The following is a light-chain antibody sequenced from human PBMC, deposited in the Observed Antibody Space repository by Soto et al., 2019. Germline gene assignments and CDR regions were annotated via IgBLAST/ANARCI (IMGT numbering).Light chain of an antibody. V-gene: IGKV3-20*01. CDR3: QQYGSSGT. CDR2: GAS. J-gene: IGKJ1*01. Sequence: IVWTQSPGTLSLSPGERATLSCMASQSVSNNYLAWYQQKPGQAPRLLIYGASNRATGIPDRFSGGGSGTDFTLTISRLEPEDFAVYYCQQYGSSGTFGQGTKVDIK. CDR1: QSVSNNY.